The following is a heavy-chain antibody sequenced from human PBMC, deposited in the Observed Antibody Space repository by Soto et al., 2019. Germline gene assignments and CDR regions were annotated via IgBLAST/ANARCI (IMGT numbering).Heavy chain of an antibody. CDR1: GGSINSRNSY. CDR3: ARLQRRWVNADY. Sequence: QLQLQESGPGLVKPSETLSLTCTVSGGSINSRNSYWAWIRQPPGKALEWIGSIYYIGTSYSNPSLRSRSSMSVDTSKNQCPQKLNSVTAADTAVYYCARLQRRWVNADYWGQGALVTVSS. J-gene: IGHJ4*02. V-gene: IGHV4-39*01. CDR2: IYYIGTS. D-gene: IGHD2-21*01.